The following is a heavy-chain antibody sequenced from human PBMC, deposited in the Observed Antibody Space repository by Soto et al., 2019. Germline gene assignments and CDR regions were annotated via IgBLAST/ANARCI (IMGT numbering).Heavy chain of an antibody. CDR1: GFTFSAYS. J-gene: IGHJ4*02. V-gene: IGHV3-48*01. CDR3: AKDRPRRTSGYFFDY. CDR2: INSVSSPTI. D-gene: IGHD1-1*01. Sequence: GGSLRLSCTASGFTFSAYSMNWVRQAPGQGPEWISYINSVSSPTIVYADSVKGRFTISRDNVKNSLYLQMNNLRAEDTAVYYCAKDRPRRTSGYFFDYWGQGTPVTVSS.